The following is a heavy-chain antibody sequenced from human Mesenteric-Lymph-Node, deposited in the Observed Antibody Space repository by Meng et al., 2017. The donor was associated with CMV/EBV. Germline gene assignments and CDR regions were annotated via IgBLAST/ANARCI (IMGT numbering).Heavy chain of an antibody. D-gene: IGHD4-23*01. CDR2: INHSGST. CDR3: ARHQRWLKSEGGFNY. V-gene: IGHV4-34*01. J-gene: IGHJ4*02. CDR1: GGSLGGYY. Sequence: QVRLMQWASGLLKPPGTLALTLASYGGSLGGYYWSWIRQPPGKGLEWIGEINHSGSTNYNPSLKSRVTISVDTSKNQFSLKLSSVTAADTAVYYCARHQRWLKSEGGFNYWGQGTLVTVSS.